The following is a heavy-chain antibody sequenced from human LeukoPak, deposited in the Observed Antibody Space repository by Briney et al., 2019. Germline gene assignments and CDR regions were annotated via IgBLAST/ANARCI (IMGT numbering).Heavy chain of an antibody. D-gene: IGHD5-24*01. V-gene: IGHV4-59*01. Sequence: SETLSLPCPVSGGSISNYYYWTWIRQPPGEGLEWIGYVYYTGSTNFNPSLKSRVTMSLDTSRNQFSLKLTSLTAADTAVYYCARGAMATTTFFDYWGQGTLVTVSS. CDR2: VYYTGST. J-gene: IGHJ4*01. CDR1: GGSISNYY. CDR3: ARGAMATTTFFDY.